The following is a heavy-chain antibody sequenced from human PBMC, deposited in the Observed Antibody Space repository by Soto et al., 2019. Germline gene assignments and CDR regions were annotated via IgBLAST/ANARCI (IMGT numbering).Heavy chain of an antibody. CDR1: GDSISSSSYY. J-gene: IGHJ4*02. CDR2: IYYSGST. V-gene: IGHV4-39*01. CDR3: ARSGVYGDYAYDY. Sequence: PSDTLSLTCTVSGDSISSSSYYWGWIRQPPGKGQEWIGSIYYSGSTYYNPSLKSRVTISVDTSKNQFSLKLSSVTAADTAVYYCARSGVYGDYAYDYWGQGTLVTVSS. D-gene: IGHD4-17*01.